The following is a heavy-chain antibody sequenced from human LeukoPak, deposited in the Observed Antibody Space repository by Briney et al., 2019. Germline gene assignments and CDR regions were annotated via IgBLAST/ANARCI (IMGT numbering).Heavy chain of an antibody. Sequence: SETLSLTCAVSGGSINSHYWGWIRQPPGKGLQWIGDIFYTGKNNYNPSLKSRVTISLDTSKDHLSLHLTSVLAADTAIYYCVRRDPGWNYFDYWGQGILVAVSS. V-gene: IGHV4-59*08. CDR1: GGSINSHY. D-gene: IGHD6-19*01. CDR2: IFYTGKN. J-gene: IGHJ4*02. CDR3: VRRDPGWNYFDY.